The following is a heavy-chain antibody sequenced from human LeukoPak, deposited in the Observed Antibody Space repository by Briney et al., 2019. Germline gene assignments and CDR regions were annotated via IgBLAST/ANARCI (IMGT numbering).Heavy chain of an antibody. CDR3: ARHKSSGSYPLDY. Sequence: PSETLSLTCAVSGGSISSSGFYWGWIRQPPGKGLEWIGHIYFSGSTNYNPSLKSRVTISVDTSKNQFSLKLSSVTAADTAVYYCARHKSSGSYPLDYWGQGILVTVSS. V-gene: IGHV4-61*05. J-gene: IGHJ4*02. CDR2: IYFSGST. D-gene: IGHD3-22*01. CDR1: GGSISSSGFY.